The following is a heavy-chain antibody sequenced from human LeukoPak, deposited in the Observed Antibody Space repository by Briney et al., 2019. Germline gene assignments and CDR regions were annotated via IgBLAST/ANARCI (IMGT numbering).Heavy chain of an antibody. D-gene: IGHD3-10*01. V-gene: IGHV4-38-2*02. CDR2: VSHSGIT. CDR3: ARLVIP. CDR1: GFSISSDYY. J-gene: IGHJ5*02. Sequence: SETLSLTCTVSGFSISSDYYWGWTRQPPGKGLEWLGSVSHSGITYYNSSLNSRVTISVDTSKNHFSLTVNSVTAADTAVYYCARLVIPWGQGILVTVSS.